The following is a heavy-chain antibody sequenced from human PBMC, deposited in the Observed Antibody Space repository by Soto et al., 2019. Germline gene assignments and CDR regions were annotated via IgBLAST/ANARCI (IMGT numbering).Heavy chain of an antibody. CDR2: INHSGRT. CDR3: AREYSSSYYCEY. J-gene: IGHJ4*02. CDR1: GGSFNSFY. Sequence: QVQLQQWGAGLLKPSGTLSLTCAVYGGSFNSFYWSWIRQAPGKGLEWIGEINHSGRTNYNPSLKSRVTILVDPSKNQFSLNLSSVTAADTAVYYCAREYSSSYYCEYWCQGTLVTVSS. V-gene: IGHV4-34*02. D-gene: IGHD6-6*01.